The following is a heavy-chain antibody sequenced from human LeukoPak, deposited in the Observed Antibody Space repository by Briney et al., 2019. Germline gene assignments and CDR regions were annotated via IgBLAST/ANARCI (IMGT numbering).Heavy chain of an antibody. J-gene: IGHJ3*02. CDR3: AVEYSSSSDAFDI. CDR2: IYYSGST. D-gene: IGHD6-6*01. Sequence: PSETLSLTCTVSGGSISSYYWSWIRQPPGKGLEWIGYIYYSGSTNYNPSLKSRVTISVDTSKNQFSLKLSSVTAADTAVYYCAVEYSSSSDAFDIWGQGTMVTVSS. CDR1: GGSISSYY. V-gene: IGHV4-59*08.